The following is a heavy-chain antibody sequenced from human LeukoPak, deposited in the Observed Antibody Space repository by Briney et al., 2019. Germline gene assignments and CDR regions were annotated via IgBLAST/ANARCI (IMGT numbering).Heavy chain of an antibody. V-gene: IGHV1-18*01. J-gene: IGHJ4*02. D-gene: IGHD1-26*01. Sequence: ASVKVSCKASGYTFTSYGISWVRQAPGQGLECMGWISGSNGNTNYAQKFQGRVTMTTDTSTGTAYMDLRNLRFDDTAVYFCARSGRGTYYYFDLWGQGTLVTVSS. CDR3: ARSGRGTYYYFDL. CDR2: ISGSNGNT. CDR1: GYTFTSYG.